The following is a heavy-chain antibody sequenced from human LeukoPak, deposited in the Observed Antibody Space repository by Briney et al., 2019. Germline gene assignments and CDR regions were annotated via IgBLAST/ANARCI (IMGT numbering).Heavy chain of an antibody. CDR3: AKDFDSSGSLDY. V-gene: IGHV3-30*02. Sequence: GGSLRLSCAASGFTFSSYGMHWVRQAPGKGLEWVAFIRYDGTNEYYVDSVKGRFTISRDTSKNTLYLQMNSLRAEDTAVYYYAKDFDSSGSLDYWGQGALVTVSS. J-gene: IGHJ4*02. D-gene: IGHD3-22*01. CDR2: IRYDGTNE. CDR1: GFTFSSYG.